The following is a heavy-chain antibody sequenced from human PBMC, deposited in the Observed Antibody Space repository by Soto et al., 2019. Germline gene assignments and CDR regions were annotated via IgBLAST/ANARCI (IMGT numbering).Heavy chain of an antibody. V-gene: IGHV1-24*01. CDR2: FDPEDGET. CDR1: GYTLTELS. D-gene: IGHD2-2*03. CDR3: ARPSLDIVVVPAAMMPLYYYYYMDV. Sequence: ASVKVSCKVSGYTLTELSMHWVRQSPGKGLEWMGGFDPEDGETNYAQKFQGRVTMTGDTSASTAYMELSSLRSEDTAVYYCARPSLDIVVVPAAMMPLYYYYYMDVWGKGTKVTVAS. J-gene: IGHJ6*03.